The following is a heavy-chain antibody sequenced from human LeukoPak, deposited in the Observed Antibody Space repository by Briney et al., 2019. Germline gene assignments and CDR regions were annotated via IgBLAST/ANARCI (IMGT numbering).Heavy chain of an antibody. CDR2: ITSSSTYT. CDR3: XXXXXXXXXXXXXXXXMDV. Sequence: XWXRQTPGXXXXWVSSITSSSTYTFYADXVKGRFTISRDNARXXLYLQMNSLRAEDTAVYYCXXXXXXXXXXXXXXXXMDVXGXXXXVTIS. V-gene: IGHV3-21*01. J-gene: IGHJ6*03.